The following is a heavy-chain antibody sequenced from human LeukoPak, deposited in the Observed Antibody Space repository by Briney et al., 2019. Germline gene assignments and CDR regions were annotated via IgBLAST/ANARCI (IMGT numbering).Heavy chain of an antibody. D-gene: IGHD5-18*01. Sequence: PSETLSLSCAVSGGSFCGYYGSWIRQPPGKGLEWIGEINHSGSTNYNPSLKSRVTISVDTSKNQFSLKLSSVTAADTAVYYCAIVSVYTAKDYWGGGTGDTVSS. CDR1: GGSFCGYY. V-gene: IGHV4-34*01. J-gene: IGHJ4*02. CDR2: INHSGST. CDR3: AIVSVYTAKDY.